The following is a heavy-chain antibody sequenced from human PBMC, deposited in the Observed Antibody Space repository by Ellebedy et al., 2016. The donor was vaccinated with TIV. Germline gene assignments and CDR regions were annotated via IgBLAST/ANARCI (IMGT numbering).Heavy chain of an antibody. CDR1: GGSFNGYF. Sequence: MPSETLSLTCAVKGGSFNGYFWSWIRQSPGKGLEWLGEINPSGTANYNPSLKGRLTISVDTPKKQFSLRLTSVTAADTALYYCARARGQYLYGSGSYFTNWGQGIMVAVSS. V-gene: IGHV4-34*01. J-gene: IGHJ4*02. CDR3: ARARGQYLYGSGSYFTN. D-gene: IGHD3-10*01. CDR2: INPSGTA.